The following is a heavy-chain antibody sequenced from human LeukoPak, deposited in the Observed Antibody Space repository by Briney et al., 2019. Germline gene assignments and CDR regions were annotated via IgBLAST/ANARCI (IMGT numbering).Heavy chain of an antibody. CDR1: GFPFSSYG. CDR2: IKQDGSEK. D-gene: IGHD3-10*01. V-gene: IGHV3-7*01. J-gene: IGHJ4*02. CDR3: AKDRYGSGSYYDY. Sequence: GRSLRLSCEGSGFPFSSYGMHWVRQAPGKGLEWVANIKQDGSEKYYVDSVKGRFTISRDNAKNSLYLQMNSLRAEDTAVYYCAKDRYGSGSYYDYWGQGTLVTVSS.